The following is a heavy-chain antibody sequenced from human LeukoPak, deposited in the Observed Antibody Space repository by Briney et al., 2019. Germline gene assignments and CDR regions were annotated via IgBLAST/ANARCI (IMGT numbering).Heavy chain of an antibody. CDR2: IIPNLGMA. J-gene: IGHJ4*02. Sequence: ASVKVSCKASGYTFTGYYMHWVRQAPGQGLEWMGRIIPNLGMALYAQKFKGRVTITADKSPSTAYMELSSLTSEDTAVYFCARDLVCTMNCKDSWGQGTLVTVS. CDR1: GYTFTGYY. V-gene: IGHV1-69*04. D-gene: IGHD2-2*01. CDR3: ARDLVCTMNCKDS.